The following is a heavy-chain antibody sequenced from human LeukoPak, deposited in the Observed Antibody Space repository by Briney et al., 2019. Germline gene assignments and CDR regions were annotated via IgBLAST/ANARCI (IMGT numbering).Heavy chain of an antibody. D-gene: IGHD5-12*01. V-gene: IGHV3-23*01. CDR1: GFTFSSNP. J-gene: IGHJ4*02. CDR3: ATTKPARRYFDY. CDR2: ISGSGANT. Sequence: GGSLRLSCAGSGFTFSSNPLSWVRQAPGKGLEWVSAISGSGANTYYGDSVRGRFTISRDNSKNTLYLQMNTLRADDTAVYYCATTKPARRYFDYWGQEILVTVSS.